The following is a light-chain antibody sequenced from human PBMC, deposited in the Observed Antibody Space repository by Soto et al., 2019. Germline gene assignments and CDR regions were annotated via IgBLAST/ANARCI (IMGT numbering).Light chain of an antibody. Sequence: EIVLTQSPGTLSLSPGERATLSCRASQSVSSSYFAWYQQKPGQAPRLLIYGASTRATGIPDRFSGSGSGTDFTLTISRLEPEDFVVYYCQQYGSSRLTFGGGTKV. J-gene: IGKJ4*01. V-gene: IGKV3-20*01. CDR1: QSVSSSY. CDR3: QQYGSSRLT. CDR2: GAS.